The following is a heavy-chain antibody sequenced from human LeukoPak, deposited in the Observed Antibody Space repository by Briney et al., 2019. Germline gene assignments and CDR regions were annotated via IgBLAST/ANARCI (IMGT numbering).Heavy chain of an antibody. J-gene: IGHJ6*03. D-gene: IGHD1-20*01. Sequence: GGSLRLSCAASGFTFSSYSMNWVRQAPGKGLEWVSYISSSSSTIYYADSVKGRFTISRDNAKNSLYLQMNSLRAEDTAVYYCARGPPEYNWNADYYMDVWGKGTTVTVSS. CDR2: ISSSSSTI. V-gene: IGHV3-48*04. CDR3: ARGPPEYNWNADYYMDV. CDR1: GFTFSSYS.